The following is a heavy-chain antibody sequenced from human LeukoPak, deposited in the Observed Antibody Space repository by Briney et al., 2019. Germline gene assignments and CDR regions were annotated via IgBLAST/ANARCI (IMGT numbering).Heavy chain of an antibody. Sequence: ASVKVFCKVSGYTLTELSMHWVRQAPGKGLEWMGGFDPEDGETIYAQKFQGRVTMTEDTSTDTAYMELSSLRSEDTAVYYCATEEPIGLWFDPWGQGTLVTVSS. CDR2: FDPEDGET. CDR3: ATEEPIGLWFDP. V-gene: IGHV1-24*01. CDR1: GYTLTELS. J-gene: IGHJ5*02. D-gene: IGHD3/OR15-3a*01.